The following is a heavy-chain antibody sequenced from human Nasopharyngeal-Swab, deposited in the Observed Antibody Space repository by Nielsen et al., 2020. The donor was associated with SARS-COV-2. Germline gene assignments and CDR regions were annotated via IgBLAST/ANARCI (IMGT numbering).Heavy chain of an antibody. J-gene: IGHJ6*02. CDR3: AKGMGYSYGYELYYYYYGMDV. V-gene: IGHV3-9*01. CDR1: GFTFDDYA. D-gene: IGHD5-18*01. Sequence: SLKISCAASGFTFDDYAMHWVRQAPGKGLEWVSGISWNSGSIGYADSVKGRFTISRDNAKNSLYLQMNSLGAEDTALYYCAKGMGYSYGYELYYYYYGMDVWGQGTTVTVSS. CDR2: ISWNSGSI.